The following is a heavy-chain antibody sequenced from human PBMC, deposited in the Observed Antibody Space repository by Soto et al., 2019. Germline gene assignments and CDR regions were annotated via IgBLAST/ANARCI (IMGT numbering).Heavy chain of an antibody. CDR1: GASISNYY. J-gene: IGHJ4*02. Sequence: TSETLSLTCTVSGASISNYYWNWIRQPPGKGLEWIGHIYYSGSTNHNPSLKSRVTTSVDTSKNQFSLKLRSVTAADTAVYYCARDATIAARLDSCGQGNLVTVSS. D-gene: IGHD6-6*01. CDR2: IYYSGST. V-gene: IGHV4-59*12. CDR3: ARDATIAARLDS.